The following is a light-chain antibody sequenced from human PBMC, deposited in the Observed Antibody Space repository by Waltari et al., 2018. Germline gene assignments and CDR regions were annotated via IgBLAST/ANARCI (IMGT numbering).Light chain of an antibody. CDR2: GAS. V-gene: IGKV4-1*01. CDR3: HQYYNTPFT. CDR1: QSVLYSSNNKNS. J-gene: IGKJ3*01. Sequence: DIVMTQSPDSLAVSRGERAPINCKSRQSVLYSSNNKNSLSWYQQKPGQPPKLLIYGASTRESGVPDRFSGSGSGTDFTLTISSLQAEDVAVYYCHQYYNTPFTFGPGTKVDIK.